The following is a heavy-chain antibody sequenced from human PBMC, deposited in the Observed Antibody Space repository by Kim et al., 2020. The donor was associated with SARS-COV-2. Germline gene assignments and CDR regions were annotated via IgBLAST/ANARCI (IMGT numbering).Heavy chain of an antibody. Sequence: TNYNPSLKSRVTISVDKSKNQFSLKLSSVTAADTAVYYCARDLAGRPGYWGQGTLVTVSS. D-gene: IGHD3-3*02. J-gene: IGHJ4*02. V-gene: IGHV4-4*02. CDR3: ARDLAGRPGY. CDR2: T.